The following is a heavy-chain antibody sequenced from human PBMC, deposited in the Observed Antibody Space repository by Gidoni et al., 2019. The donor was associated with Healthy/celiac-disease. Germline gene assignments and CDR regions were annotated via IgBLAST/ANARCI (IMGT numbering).Heavy chain of an antibody. J-gene: IGHJ4*02. CDR2: ISSSGGRT. D-gene: IGHD4-17*01. V-gene: IGHV3-23*01. CDR3: AKDLDYGDYFDY. Sequence: EVQLLASVGGLVQPGGSLRLSCVASGFTVSSDAMSWVRQAPGKGLEWVSAISSSGGRTYYADSVKGRFTISRDNSKNTLYLQMNSLRAEDTAVYYCAKDLDYGDYFDYWGQGTLVTVSS. CDR1: GFTVSSDA.